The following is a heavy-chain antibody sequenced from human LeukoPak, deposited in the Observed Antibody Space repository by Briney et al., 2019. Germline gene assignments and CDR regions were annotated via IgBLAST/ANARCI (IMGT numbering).Heavy chain of an antibody. J-gene: IGHJ4*02. CDR1: GGTFSSYA. CDR2: IIPIFGTA. V-gene: IGHV1-69*01. Sequence: GSSVTVSCTASGGTFSSYAISWVRQAPGQGLEWMGGIIPIFGTANYAQKFQGRVTITADESTSTAYMELSSLRSEDTAVYYCASASGLYYYDSSGYRYWGQGTLVTVSS. D-gene: IGHD3-22*01. CDR3: ASASGLYYYDSSGYRY.